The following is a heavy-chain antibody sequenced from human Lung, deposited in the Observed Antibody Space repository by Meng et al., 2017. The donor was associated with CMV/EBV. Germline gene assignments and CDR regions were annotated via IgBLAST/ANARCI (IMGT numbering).Heavy chain of an antibody. D-gene: IGHD6-19*01. V-gene: IGHV1-2*06. CDR2: VNPISDDT. Sequence: VQLVQSGAEVKRPGASVKISCQASGYSFSGFYLNWARQAPGHGLEWLGRVNPISDDTHLAQKFEGRITVARGATINTAFMELTRLRPDATAVYYCAKSSDNGWSSWGPGTLVTVSS. CDR3: AKSSDNGWSS. CDR1: GYSFSGFY. J-gene: IGHJ4*01.